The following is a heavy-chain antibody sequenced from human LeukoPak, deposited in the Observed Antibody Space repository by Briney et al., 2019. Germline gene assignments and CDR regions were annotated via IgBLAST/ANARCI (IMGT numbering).Heavy chain of an antibody. D-gene: IGHD2-2*01. J-gene: IGHJ5*02. CDR2: IYTSGST. V-gene: IGHV4-4*07. Sequence: PSETLSLTCTVSGGSISSYYWSWIRQPAGKGLEWIGRIYTSGSTNYNPSLKSRVTMSVDTSKNQFSLKLSSVTAADTAAYYCAREYRGVGDCSSTSCYGWFDPWGQGTLVTVSS. CDR1: GGSISSYY. CDR3: AREYRGVGDCSSTSCYGWFDP.